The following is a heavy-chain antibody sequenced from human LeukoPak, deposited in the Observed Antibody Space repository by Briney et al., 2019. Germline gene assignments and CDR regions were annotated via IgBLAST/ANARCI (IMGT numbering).Heavy chain of an antibody. CDR2: INWNGGSA. CDR1: GFTFDDYG. D-gene: IGHD3-22*01. CDR3: ARVGANYYDSSGYYRQPYYFDY. V-gene: IGHV3-20*04. J-gene: IGHJ4*02. Sequence: PGGSLRLSCAASGFTFDDYGMSWVRQAPGKGLEWVSGINWNGGSAGYADSVKGRFTISRDNAKNSLYLQMNSLRAEDTALYYCARVGANYYDSSGYYRQPYYFDYWGQGTLVTVSS.